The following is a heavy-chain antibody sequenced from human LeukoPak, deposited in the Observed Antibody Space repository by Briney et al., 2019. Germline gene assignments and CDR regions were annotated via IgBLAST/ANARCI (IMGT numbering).Heavy chain of an antibody. Sequence: SETLSLTCAVYGESLSGFYWTWIRQPPGKGLEWVGEIDHIGRSNYNPSLKSRVTISVDTSKNQFSLKLSSVTAADTAVYYCARGGQVVPAAIVYWGQGTLVTVSS. CDR1: GESLSGFY. J-gene: IGHJ4*02. D-gene: IGHD2-2*02. CDR3: ARGGQVVPAAIVY. CDR2: IDHIGRS. V-gene: IGHV4-34*01.